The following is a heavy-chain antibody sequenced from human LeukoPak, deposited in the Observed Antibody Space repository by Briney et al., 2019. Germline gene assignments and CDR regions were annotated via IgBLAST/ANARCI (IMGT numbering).Heavy chain of an antibody. D-gene: IGHD6-19*01. CDR3: ARRPGVAGLPFDY. J-gene: IGHJ4*02. CDR1: GYSFISYW. CDR2: IYPGDSDT. Sequence: GEPLKISCKGSGYSFISYWIGWVRQMPGKGLEWMGIIYPGDSDTRYSPSFQGQVTISADKSISTAYLQWSSLKASDTAMYYCARRPGVAGLPFDYWGQGTLVTVSS. V-gene: IGHV5-51*01.